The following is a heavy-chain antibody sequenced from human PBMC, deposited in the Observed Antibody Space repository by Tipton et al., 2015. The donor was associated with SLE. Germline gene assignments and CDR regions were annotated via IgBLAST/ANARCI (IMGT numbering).Heavy chain of an antibody. CDR3: ARGGTAMAYWCFDL. CDR2: IYYSGST. J-gene: IGHJ2*01. D-gene: IGHD5-18*01. V-gene: IGHV4-59*08. CDR1: GGSISSYY. Sequence: TLSLTCTVSGGSISSYYWSWIRQPPGKGLEWIGYIYYSGSTNYNPSLTSRVTISVDTSKNQFSLKLSSVTAADTAVYYCARGGTAMAYWCFDLWGRGTLVTVSS.